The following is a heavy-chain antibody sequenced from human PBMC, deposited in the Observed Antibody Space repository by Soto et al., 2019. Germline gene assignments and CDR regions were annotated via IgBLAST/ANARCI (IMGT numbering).Heavy chain of an antibody. CDR2: ISRSGGST. CDR3: ARRGSGSYYDY. CDR1: GFTFSSYA. J-gene: IGHJ4*02. D-gene: IGHD1-26*01. Sequence: EVLLLESGGGLVQPGGSLRLSCAASGFTFSSYAMRWVRQAPGKGLEWVSAISRSGGSTYYADSVKGRFTISRDNSKNTLYLQMTSLRAEDTAVYYCARRGSGSYYDYWGQGTLVNVSS. V-gene: IGHV3-23*01.